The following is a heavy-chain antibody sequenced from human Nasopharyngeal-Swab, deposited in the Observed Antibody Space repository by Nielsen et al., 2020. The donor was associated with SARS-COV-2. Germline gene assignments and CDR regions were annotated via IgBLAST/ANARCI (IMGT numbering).Heavy chain of an antibody. V-gene: IGHV3-53*01. CDR3: ARATDY. J-gene: IGHJ4*02. CDR2: IYSGGST. Sequence: VRQAPGKGLEWVSVIYSGGSTYYADSVKGRLTISRDNSKNTLYLQMNSLRAEDTAVYYCARATDYWGQGTLVTVSS.